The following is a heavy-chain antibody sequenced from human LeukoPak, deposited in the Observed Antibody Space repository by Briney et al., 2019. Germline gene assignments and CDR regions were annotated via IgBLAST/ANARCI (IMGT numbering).Heavy chain of an antibody. CDR2: IIPILGIA. Sequence: SVKVSCKASGDTFSSYTISWVRQAPGQGLEWMGRIIPILGIANYAQKFQGRVTITADKSTSTAYMELSSLRSEDTAVYYCATEHIATLQTFDYWGQGTLVTVSS. V-gene: IGHV1-69*04. D-gene: IGHD4-11*01. CDR3: ATEHIATLQTFDY. J-gene: IGHJ4*02. CDR1: GDTFSSYT.